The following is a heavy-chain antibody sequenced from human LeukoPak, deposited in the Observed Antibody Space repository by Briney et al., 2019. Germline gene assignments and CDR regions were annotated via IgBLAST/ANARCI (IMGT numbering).Heavy chain of an antibody. V-gene: IGHV3-48*04. CDR1: AFIFSSSS. CDR3: ARVMGRYCSSTSCYVDY. J-gene: IGHJ4*02. CDR2: ISSSGSTI. D-gene: IGHD2-2*01. Sequence: GGSLRLSCAASAFIFSSSSMIWIRQAPGKGLEWVSYISSSGSTIYYADSVKGRFTISRDNAKNSLYLQMNSLRAEDTAVYYCARVMGRYCSSTSCYVDYWGQGTLVTVSS.